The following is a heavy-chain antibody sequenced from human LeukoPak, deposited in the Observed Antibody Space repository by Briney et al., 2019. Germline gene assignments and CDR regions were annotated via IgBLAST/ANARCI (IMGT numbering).Heavy chain of an antibody. J-gene: IGHJ4*02. V-gene: IGHV4-39*07. CDR3: ARNRDGYNSFDY. CDR2: ISYSGST. Sequence: SETLSLTCSVSGGSISSSSNFWGWIRQPPGMGLEWIGSISYSGSTYYNPSLKSRVTISVDASKNHFSLKLSSVTAADTAVYYCARNRDGYNSFDYWGQGTLVTVSS. CDR1: GGSISSSSNF. D-gene: IGHD5-24*01.